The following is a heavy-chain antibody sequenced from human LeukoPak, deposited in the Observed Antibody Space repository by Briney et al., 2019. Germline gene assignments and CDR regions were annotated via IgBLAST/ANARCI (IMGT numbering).Heavy chain of an antibody. J-gene: IGHJ5*02. CDR2: INPNSGAT. CDR3: AREGVTGTVGA. Sequence: ASVKVSCKVSGYSFTDSYIHWVRQAPGQGLEWMGLINPNSGATQNAQKFQGRVTMTRDTSTSTAYLDLRRLKSDDTAAYYCAREGVTGTVGAWGQGTLVTVSS. CDR1: GYSFTDSY. D-gene: IGHD1-26*01. V-gene: IGHV1-2*06.